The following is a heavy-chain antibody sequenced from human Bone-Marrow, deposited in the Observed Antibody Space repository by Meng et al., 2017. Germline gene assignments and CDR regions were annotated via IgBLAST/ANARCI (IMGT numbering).Heavy chain of an antibody. Sequence: QLVPSGSDVKKPGSSGKVSCKASGGTFISYAISWVRQAPGQGLEWMGGIIPIFGTANYAQKFQGRVTITTDESTSTAYMELSSLRSEDTAVYYCAGKTYSSGWGEYFQHWGQGTLVTVSS. CDR1: GGTFISYA. J-gene: IGHJ1*01. D-gene: IGHD6-19*01. CDR2: IIPIFGTA. V-gene: IGHV1-69*05. CDR3: AGKTYSSGWGEYFQH.